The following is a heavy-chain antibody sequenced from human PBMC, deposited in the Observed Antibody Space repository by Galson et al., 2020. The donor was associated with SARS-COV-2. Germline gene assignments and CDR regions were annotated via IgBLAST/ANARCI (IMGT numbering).Heavy chain of an antibody. Sequence: PSETLPLTCSVSGDSMTSLSNYGGSPCQPTGKGREWIGSIYYTGNTNYTPSLKSRVTISVDTSKNQFSLKLSSVTAADTAVYYCARLGAGSYLLPRTTYGMDVWGQGTKVTGSS. V-gene: IGHV4-39*01. D-gene: IGHD1-26*01. CDR2: IYYTGNT. CDR1: GDSMTSLSNY. CDR3: ARLGAGSYLLPRTTYGMDV. J-gene: IGHJ6*02.